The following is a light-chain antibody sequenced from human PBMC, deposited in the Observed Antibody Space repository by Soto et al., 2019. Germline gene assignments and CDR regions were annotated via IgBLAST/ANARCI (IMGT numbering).Light chain of an antibody. J-gene: IGKJ1*01. CDR2: GTS. V-gene: IGKV3-20*01. Sequence: EIVLTQSPGTLSLSPGQRATLPCRASQSVNSDFLVWYQQKPGQAPRLLIYGTSNRATGIPDRFSGSGSGTDFTLTISRLEPEDFAVYYCQHYGNSLWTFGQGTTVEIK. CDR3: QHYGNSLWT. CDR1: QSVNSDF.